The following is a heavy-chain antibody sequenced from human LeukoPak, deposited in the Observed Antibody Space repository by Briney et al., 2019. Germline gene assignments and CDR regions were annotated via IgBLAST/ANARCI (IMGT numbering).Heavy chain of an antibody. J-gene: IGHJ4*02. CDR3: AKPRAVVVAASFDY. V-gene: IGHV3-20*04. Sequence: PGGSLRLSCAASGFTFDDYGMSWVRQAPGKGLEWVSGINWNGGSTGYADSVKGRFTISRDNAKNTLYLQMNSLRAEDTAVYYCAKPRAVVVAASFDYWGQGTLVTVSS. D-gene: IGHD2-15*01. CDR2: INWNGGST. CDR1: GFTFDDYG.